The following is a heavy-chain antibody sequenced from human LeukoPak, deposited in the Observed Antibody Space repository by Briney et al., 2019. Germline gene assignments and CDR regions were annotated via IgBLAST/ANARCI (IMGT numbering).Heavy chain of an antibody. CDR3: AKGAGWYGV. D-gene: IGHD6-19*01. CDR2: IQYKGRT. J-gene: IGHJ4*02. Sequence: SETLSLTCTVSGGSLSSDYWSWIRQPPGKGLEWIAYIQYKGRTNYNPSLKSRVTISLDTSKNQFSLKLSSVTAADTAVYYCAKGAGWYGVWGQGALVTVSS. V-gene: IGHV4-59*01. CDR1: GGSLSSDY.